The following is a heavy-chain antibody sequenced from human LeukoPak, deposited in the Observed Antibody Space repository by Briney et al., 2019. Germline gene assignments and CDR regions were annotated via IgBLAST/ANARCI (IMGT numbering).Heavy chain of an antibody. CDR2: ISYDGSNK. V-gene: IGHV3-30-3*01. J-gene: IGHJ4*02. CDR3: AREGSYSSSPIDY. Sequence: GRSLRLSCAASGFTFSSYAMHWVRQAPGKGLEWVAVISYDGSNKYYADSVKGRFTISRDNAKNTLYLQMNSLRAEDTAVYYCAREGSYSSSPIDYWGQGTLVTVSS. D-gene: IGHD6-13*01. CDR1: GFTFSSYA.